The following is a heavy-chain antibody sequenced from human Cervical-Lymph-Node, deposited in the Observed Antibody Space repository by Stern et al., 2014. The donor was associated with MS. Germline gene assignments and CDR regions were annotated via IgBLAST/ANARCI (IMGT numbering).Heavy chain of an antibody. V-gene: IGHV3-30*09. Sequence: VQLVESGGGVVPPGRSLSLSCADSGSTFSKSAMHWVRQDPGKGLEWVAVISHDGSNKQYGDSVKGRRAISRDNSRNTLSLEIYSLRAEDTAVYYCVRTKSFYYYDGMDVWGHGTTVIVSS. CDR1: GSTFSKSA. CDR2: ISHDGSNK. J-gene: IGHJ6*02. CDR3: VRTKSFYYYDGMDV.